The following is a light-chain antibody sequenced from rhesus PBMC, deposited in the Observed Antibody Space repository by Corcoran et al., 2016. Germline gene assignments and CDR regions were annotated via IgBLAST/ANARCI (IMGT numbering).Light chain of an antibody. V-gene: IGKV1-25*01. CDR3: QHGYGTPFT. CDR2: KAS. CDR1: QGINNN. Sequence: DIQMTQSPSSLSASVGDRVTITFQASQGINNNLAWYQQKPGKVPKNLDFKASTLQSGVPSRFRGSGSGTDFTLTSSSLQPEDVATYYCQHGYGTPFTFGPGTKLDIK. J-gene: IGKJ3*01.